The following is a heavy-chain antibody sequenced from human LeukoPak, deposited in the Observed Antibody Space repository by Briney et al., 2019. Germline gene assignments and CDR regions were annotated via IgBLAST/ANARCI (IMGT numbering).Heavy chain of an antibody. J-gene: IGHJ4*02. CDR2: ISSSSSYI. CDR3: ARGKKGGATQYFDY. Sequence: GGSLRLSCAASGFTFSSYSMNWVRQAPGKGLEWVSSISSSSSYIYYADSVKGRFTISRDNAKNSLYLQMNSLRAEDTAVYYCARGKKGGATQYFDYWGQGTLVTVSS. V-gene: IGHV3-21*01. D-gene: IGHD1-26*01. CDR1: GFTFSSYS.